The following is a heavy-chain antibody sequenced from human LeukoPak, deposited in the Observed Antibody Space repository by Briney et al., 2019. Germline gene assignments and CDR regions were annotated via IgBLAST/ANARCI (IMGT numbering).Heavy chain of an antibody. V-gene: IGHV1-2*02. D-gene: IGHD5-24*01. J-gene: IGHJ4*02. CDR3: ARDRYGDGFAHFDY. CDR2: ITPSGGT. Sequence: ASVKISCKASGYTFTSYAMHWVRQAPGQGLEWMGWITPSGGTNYPQKFQGRVAITRDTSITTAYMDLSRLTSDDTAVYYCARDRYGDGFAHFDYWGQGALVTVSS. CDR1: GYTFTSYA.